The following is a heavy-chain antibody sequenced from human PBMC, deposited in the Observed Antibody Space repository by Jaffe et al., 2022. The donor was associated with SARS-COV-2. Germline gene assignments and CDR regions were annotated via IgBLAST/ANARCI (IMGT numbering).Heavy chain of an antibody. J-gene: IGHJ4*02. CDR2: ISGSSSHI. Sequence: EVQLVESGGGLVKPGGSLRLSCAASGFTFSSYGMNWVRQASGKGPEWVSFISGSSSHIYYADSVKGRFTISRDNARNSLNLQMNSLRVEDTAVYYCARDRGGSYSSNDYWGQGTLVTVSA. CDR1: GFTFSSYG. CDR3: ARDRGGSYSSNDY. D-gene: IGHD1-26*01. V-gene: IGHV3-21*01.